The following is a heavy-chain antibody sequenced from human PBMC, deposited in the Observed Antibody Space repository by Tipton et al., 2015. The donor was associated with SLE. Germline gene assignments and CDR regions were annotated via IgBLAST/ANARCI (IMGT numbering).Heavy chain of an antibody. J-gene: IGHJ6*02. V-gene: IGHV3-64*04. CDR1: GFTFSSYA. CDR2: ISSNGGST. D-gene: IGHD2-2*01. CDR3: ARDGVVPAAPNDYSYGMDV. Sequence: GSLRLSCSASGFTFSSYAMHWVRQAPGKGLEYVSAISSNGGSTYYADSVKGRFTISRDNAKNSLYLQMNSLRAEDTAVYYCARDGVVPAAPNDYSYGMDVWGQGTTVTVSS.